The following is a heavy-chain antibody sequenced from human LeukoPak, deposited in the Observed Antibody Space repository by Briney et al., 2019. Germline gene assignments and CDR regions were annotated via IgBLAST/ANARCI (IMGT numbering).Heavy chain of an antibody. CDR2: VSALNGNT. J-gene: IGHJ1*01. V-gene: IGHV1-18*01. CDR1: GDTFSNYG. CDR3: ATLHPAAAHLDH. D-gene: IGHD6-6*01. Sequence: ASVKVSCTASGDTFSNYGISWVRQAPGQGLEWMGWVSALNGNTNVAQKVQGRLTLTRDTSTGTAHMELRSLTSDDTAVYYCATLHPAAAHLDHWGQGTLVTVST.